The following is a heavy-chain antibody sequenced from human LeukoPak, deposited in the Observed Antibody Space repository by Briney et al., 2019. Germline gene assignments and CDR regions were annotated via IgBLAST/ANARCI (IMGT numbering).Heavy chain of an antibody. D-gene: IGHD1-26*01. CDR2: MNPNSGNT. Sequence: ASVKVSCKASGYTFTSYDINWVRQATGQGLEWMGWMNPNSGNTGYAQKFQGRVTMTEDTSTDTAYMELSSLRSEDTAVYYCATDPGSYPAYYFDYWGQGTLVTVSS. CDR3: ATDPGSYPAYYFDY. J-gene: IGHJ4*02. V-gene: IGHV1-8*01. CDR1: GYTFTSYD.